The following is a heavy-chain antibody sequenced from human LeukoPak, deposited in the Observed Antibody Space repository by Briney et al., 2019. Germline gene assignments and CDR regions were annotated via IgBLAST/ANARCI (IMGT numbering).Heavy chain of an antibody. CDR2: VSYAGST. CDR1: GVPITTFY. D-gene: IGHD5-24*01. Sequence: KPSETLSLTCTVSGVPITTFYWSWIRQPPGKGLEWIGSVSYAGSTNYNPSLKSRVTLSIDTSNNQFSLRLSSVTTADTGLYFCARDRTRDGYNYGGSSYYYGLDVWGRGTTVSVSS. V-gene: IGHV4-59*01. J-gene: IGHJ6*02. CDR3: ARDRTRDGYNYGGSSYYYGLDV.